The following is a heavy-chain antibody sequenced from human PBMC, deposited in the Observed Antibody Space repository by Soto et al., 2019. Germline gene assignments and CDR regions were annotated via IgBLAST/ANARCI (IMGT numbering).Heavy chain of an antibody. CDR1: GFPFSSYG. D-gene: IGHD6-13*01. CDR3: ARDGGYSNSDY. J-gene: IGHJ4*02. CDR2: IWYDGSNK. Sequence: PGGSLRRSCAASGFPFSSYGMHWVRPAPGKGLEWVAVIWYDGSNKYYGDSVKGRFTISRDNSKNTLYLQMNSLRAEDTAVYYCARDGGYSNSDYWGQGTLVTVSS. V-gene: IGHV3-33*01.